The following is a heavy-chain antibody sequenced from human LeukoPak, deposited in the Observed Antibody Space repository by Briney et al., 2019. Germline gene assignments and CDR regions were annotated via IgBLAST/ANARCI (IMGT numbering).Heavy chain of an antibody. D-gene: IGHD3-3*01. J-gene: IGHJ5*02. CDR2: ISVYNGNT. CDR1: GYTFTSYG. CDR3: ARDAPRYYDFWSGYYLGDVGLFDP. V-gene: IGHV1-18*01. Sequence: ASVKVSCKASGYTFTSYGISWVRQAPGQGLEWMGWISVYNGNTNYAQKLQGRVTMTTDTSTSTAYLELRSLRSDDTAVYYCARDAPRYYDFWSGYYLGDVGLFDPWGQGTLVTVSS.